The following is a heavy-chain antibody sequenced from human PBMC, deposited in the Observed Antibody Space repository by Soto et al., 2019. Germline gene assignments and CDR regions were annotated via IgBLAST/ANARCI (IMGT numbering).Heavy chain of an antibody. Sequence: QVQLQESGPGLVKPSETLSLTCTVSGSSISIYYWSWVRQPPGKGLEWIGYISHSGSTTYNPSFNSRLTISLDTSKKQFSLNLSSVTAADTAIYYCVRGNGVNYDLLTGPWGQGALVTVSS. D-gene: IGHD3-9*01. V-gene: IGHV4-59*01. J-gene: IGHJ4*02. CDR3: VRGNGVNYDLLTGP. CDR2: ISHSGST. CDR1: GSSISIYY.